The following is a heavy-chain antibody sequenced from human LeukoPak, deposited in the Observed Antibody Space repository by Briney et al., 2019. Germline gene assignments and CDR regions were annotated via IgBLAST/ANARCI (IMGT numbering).Heavy chain of an antibody. V-gene: IGHV7-4-1*02. CDR1: GYTFITYA. D-gene: IGHD3-10*01. J-gene: IGHJ6*02. CDR3: AIGLWFGEVYYYGMDV. Sequence: ASVKVSCKASGYTFITYAMNWVRQAPGQGLEWMGWINTNTGNPTYAQGFAGRFVFSLDTSVSTAYLQISSLKAEDTAVYYCAIGLWFGEVYYYGMDVWGQGTTVTVSS. CDR2: INTNTGNP.